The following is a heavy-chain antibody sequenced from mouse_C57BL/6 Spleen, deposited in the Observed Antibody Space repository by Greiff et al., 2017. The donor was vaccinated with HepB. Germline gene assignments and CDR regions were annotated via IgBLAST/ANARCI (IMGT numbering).Heavy chain of an antibody. CDR2: INPYNGGT. J-gene: IGHJ1*03. Sequence: VQLQQSGPVLVKPGASVKMSCKASGYTFTDYYMNWVKQSHGKSLEWIGVINPYNGGTSYNQKFKGKATLTVDKSSSTAYMELNSLTSEDSAVYYCARGVYSNYWYFDVWGTGTTVTVSS. CDR3: ARGVYSNYWYFDV. D-gene: IGHD2-5*01. V-gene: IGHV1-19*01. CDR1: GYTFTDYY.